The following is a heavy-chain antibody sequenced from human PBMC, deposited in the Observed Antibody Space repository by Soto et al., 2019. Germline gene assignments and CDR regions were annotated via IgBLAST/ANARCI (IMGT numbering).Heavy chain of an antibody. CDR1: GYTFTSYA. J-gene: IGHJ6*02. CDR2: INAGNGNT. Sequence: QVQLVQSGAEVKKPGASVKVSCKASGYTFTSYAMHWVRQAPGQRLEWMGWINAGNGNTKYSQKIQRRVTITRDTSARGAYMQLRRMRYEDTAVYYCARVVVGPAAIESYGMDVWGRGTTVTVSS. D-gene: IGHD2-2*02. CDR3: ARVVVGPAAIESYGMDV. V-gene: IGHV1-3*01.